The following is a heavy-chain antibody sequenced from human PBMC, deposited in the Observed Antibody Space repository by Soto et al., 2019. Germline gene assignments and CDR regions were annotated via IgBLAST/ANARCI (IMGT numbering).Heavy chain of an antibody. CDR3: ARGNWGSSSWSHYYYYGMDV. Sequence: QVQLVQSGAEVKKPGSSVKVSCKASGGTFSSYAISWVRQAPGQGLEWMGGIIPIFGTANYAQKFQGRVTITADDSTSTAYMELSSLRSEDTAVYYCARGNWGSSSWSHYYYYGMDVWGQGTTVTVSS. D-gene: IGHD6-13*01. CDR1: GGTFSSYA. CDR2: IIPIFGTA. V-gene: IGHV1-69*01. J-gene: IGHJ6*02.